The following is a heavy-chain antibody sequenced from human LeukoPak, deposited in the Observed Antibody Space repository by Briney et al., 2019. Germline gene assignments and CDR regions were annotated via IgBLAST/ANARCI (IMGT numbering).Heavy chain of an antibody. CDR1: GFTFSSYA. V-gene: IGHV3-23*01. J-gene: IGHJ4*02. CDR3: ANGEWLVVYD. D-gene: IGHD6-19*01. CDR2: ISGSGGST. Sequence: GGSLRPSCAASGFTFSSYAMSWVRQAPGKGLEWVSAISGSGGSTYYADSVKGRFTISRDNSENTLYLQMNSLRAEDTAVYYCANGEWLVVYDWGQGTLVTVSS.